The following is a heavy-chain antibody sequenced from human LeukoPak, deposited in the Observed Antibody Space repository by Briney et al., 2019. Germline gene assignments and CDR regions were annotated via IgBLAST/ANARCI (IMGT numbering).Heavy chain of an antibody. CDR3: ARSGYKALLPARRVYYFDY. V-gene: IGHV3-30*03. J-gene: IGHJ4*02. CDR1: GFTFSSYG. D-gene: IGHD5-12*01. CDR2: ISYDGSNK. Sequence: GGSLRLSCAASGFTFSSYGMHWVRQAPGKGLEWVAVISYDGSNKYYADSVKGRFTIPRDNSKNTLYLQMNSLRAEDTAVYYCARSGYKALLPARRVYYFDYWGQGTLVTVSS.